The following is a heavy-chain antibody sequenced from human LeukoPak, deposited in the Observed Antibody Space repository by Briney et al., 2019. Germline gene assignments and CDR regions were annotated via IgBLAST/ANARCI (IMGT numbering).Heavy chain of an antibody. CDR3: ARGRSYGFDFDS. CDR1: GVSINTCCYY. J-gene: IGHJ4*02. Sequence: SEALSLTCDVSGVSINTCCYYWPWIRQPPGKGLEWIGYKYYSGSTRYNSSLRSRLTISLDSSKNQFSLRLTSVTAADTAVYYCARGRSYGFDFDSWGPGTLVIVSS. CDR2: KYYSGST. V-gene: IGHV4-61*01. D-gene: IGHD5-18*01.